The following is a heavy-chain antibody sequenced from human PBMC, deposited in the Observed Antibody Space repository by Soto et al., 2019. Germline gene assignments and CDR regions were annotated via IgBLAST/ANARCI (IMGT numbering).Heavy chain of an antibody. CDR1: GGSLSSYY. V-gene: IGHV4-59*01. J-gene: IGHJ6*02. CDR3: ARDLSRKSSGRYYYYGMDV. Sequence: LSLTCTVSGGSLSSYYWSWIRQPPGKGLEWIGYIYYSGSTNYNPSLKSRVTISVDTSKNQFSLKLSSVTAADTAVYYCARDLSRKSSGRYYYYGMDVWGQGTTVTVSS. D-gene: IGHD6-19*01. CDR2: IYYSGST.